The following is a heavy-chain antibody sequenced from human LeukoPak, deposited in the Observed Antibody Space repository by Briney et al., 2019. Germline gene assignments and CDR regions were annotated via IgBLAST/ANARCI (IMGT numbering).Heavy chain of an antibody. CDR2: IYYSGST. D-gene: IGHD2-2*01. CDR1: GGSLSSSSYY. Sequence: SETLSLTCTVSGGSLSSSSYYWGWIRQPPGKGLEWIGSIYYSGSTYYNPSLKSRVTISVDTSKNQFSLKLSSVTAADTAVYYCARLGYCSSTSCYGDYYYYMDVWGKGTTVTVSS. CDR3: ARLGYCSSTSCYGDYYYYMDV. V-gene: IGHV4-39*01. J-gene: IGHJ6*03.